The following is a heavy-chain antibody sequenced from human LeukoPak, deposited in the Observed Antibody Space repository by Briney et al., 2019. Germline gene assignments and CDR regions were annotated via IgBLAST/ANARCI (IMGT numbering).Heavy chain of an antibody. V-gene: IGHV1-18*01. D-gene: IGHD3-9*01. CDR2: ISPHNGNT. CDR1: GYTFTMYG. J-gene: IGHJ4*02. Sequence: ASVKVSCKASGYTFTMYGISWVRQAPGQGLQWLGWISPHNGNTKYAQDLQGRVSMTTDTSTSTAYLELRSLRSDDRAIYYCARDLNYVTLGYDILADVGYYFDYWGQGSLVTVSS. CDR3: ARDLNYVTLGYDILADVGYYFDY.